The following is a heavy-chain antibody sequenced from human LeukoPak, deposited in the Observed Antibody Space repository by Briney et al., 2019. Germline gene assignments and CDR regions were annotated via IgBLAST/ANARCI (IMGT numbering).Heavy chain of an antibody. CDR2: IRYDGGNK. CDR3: VKDGARVGATTYYYMDV. Sequence: TGGSLRLSCAASGFTFSNYGMHWVRQAPGKGLEWGAFIRYDGGNKYYADSVKGRFTIFRDNFKNIIYLQMNSLRAEDTAVYYCVKDGARVGATTYYYMDVWGKGTTVTVSS. D-gene: IGHD1-26*01. J-gene: IGHJ6*03. V-gene: IGHV3-30*02. CDR1: GFTFSNYG.